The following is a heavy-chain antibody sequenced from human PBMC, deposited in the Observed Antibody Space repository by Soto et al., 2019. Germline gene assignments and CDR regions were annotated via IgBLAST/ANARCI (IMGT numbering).Heavy chain of an antibody. J-gene: IGHJ3*01. Sequence: QVQLVQSGADVKKPGSSVKVSCKTSGGPFGSSAISWVRQAPSQGLEWMGAIIPVFDKANYAQNFQGRLTITADEPTGTVFMHLSSLGSEDTAVYFCARLRRDWGVAFELWGLGTFVTVSS. V-gene: IGHV1-69*01. CDR1: GGPFGSSA. CDR2: IIPVFDKA. CDR3: ARLRRDWGVAFEL. D-gene: IGHD3-16*01.